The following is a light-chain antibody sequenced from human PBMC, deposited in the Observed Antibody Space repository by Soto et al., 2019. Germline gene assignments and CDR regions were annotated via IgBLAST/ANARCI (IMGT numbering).Light chain of an antibody. CDR2: GAS. CDR3: QQYNNWLWT. Sequence: EIVITQSPATLSVSPGERATLSCRASQSVGSNLAWYQQKPGQTPRLLIFGASTMATGIPGRFSGSGSGTEFTLTISSLQSEDAAVYYCQQYNNWLWTFGQGTKVEIK. CDR1: QSVGSN. J-gene: IGKJ1*01. V-gene: IGKV3-15*01.